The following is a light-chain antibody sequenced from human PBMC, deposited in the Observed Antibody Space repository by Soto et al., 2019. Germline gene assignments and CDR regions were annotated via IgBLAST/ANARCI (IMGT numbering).Light chain of an antibody. V-gene: IGKV1-5*01. CDR3: QQYDSYPWT. J-gene: IGKJ1*01. Sequence: GERVAITCRASQRVSNWLAWYQQKPGKAPKLLLYDVSSLESGVPSRFSGSGSGTEFILTISSLQPDDFATYYCQQYDSYPWTFDQGTKVDIK. CDR2: DVS. CDR1: QRVSNW.